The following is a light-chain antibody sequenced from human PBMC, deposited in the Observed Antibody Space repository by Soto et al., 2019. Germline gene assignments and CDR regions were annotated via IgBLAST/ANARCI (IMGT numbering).Light chain of an antibody. CDR2: GAS. Sequence: DIQMTQSPASLSASVGDRVTITCRASQSISSYLNWYQQKPGKGPNLLIYGASSLQSGVPSRFSGSGSGTDFTLTISRLQSEDFATYYCQQSYSAPPWTFGQGTRVDIK. CDR1: QSISSY. CDR3: QQSYSAPPWT. J-gene: IGKJ1*01. V-gene: IGKV1-39*01.